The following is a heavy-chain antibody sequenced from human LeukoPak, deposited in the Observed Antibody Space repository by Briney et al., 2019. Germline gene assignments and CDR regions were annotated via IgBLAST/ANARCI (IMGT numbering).Heavy chain of an antibody. CDR1: GFTFSSYW. CDR3: ARGRYYDTWRDGYYFDY. D-gene: IGHD3-22*01. CDR2: IKQDGSEK. V-gene: IGHV3-7*01. J-gene: IGHJ4*02. Sequence: GGCLRLSCAASGFTFSSYWMSWVRQAPGKGLEWVANIKQDGSEKYYVDSVKGRFTISRDNAKNSLYLQMNSLRAEDTAVYYCARGRYYDTWRDGYYFDYWGQGTLVTVSS.